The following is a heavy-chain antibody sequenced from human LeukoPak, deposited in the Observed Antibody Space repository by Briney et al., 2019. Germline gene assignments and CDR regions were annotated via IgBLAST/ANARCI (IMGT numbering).Heavy chain of an antibody. CDR3: ARSNLGYCSGGSCHYYYYYYMDV. Sequence: GGSLRLSRAASGFTFSSYAMSWVRQAPGKGLEWASAISGSGGSTYYADSVKGRFTISRDNSKNTLYLQMNSLRAEDTAVYYCARSNLGYCSGGSCHYYYYYYMDVWGKGTTVTVSS. CDR1: GFTFSSYA. V-gene: IGHV3-23*01. J-gene: IGHJ6*03. D-gene: IGHD2-15*01. CDR2: ISGSGGST.